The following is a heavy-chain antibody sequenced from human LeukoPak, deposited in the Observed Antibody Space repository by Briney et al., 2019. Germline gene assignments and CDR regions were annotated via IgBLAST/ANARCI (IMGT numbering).Heavy chain of an antibody. D-gene: IGHD6-19*01. Sequence: ASVKVSCKASGYTFTSYYMHWVRQAPGQGLEWMGIINPSGGSTSYAQKFQGRVTMTTDTSTSTAYMELRSLRSDDTAVYYCAVEGYSSGAAFFGYWGQGTLVTVSS. CDR2: INPSGGST. CDR1: GYTFTSYY. CDR3: AVEGYSSGAAFFGY. J-gene: IGHJ4*02. V-gene: IGHV1-46*01.